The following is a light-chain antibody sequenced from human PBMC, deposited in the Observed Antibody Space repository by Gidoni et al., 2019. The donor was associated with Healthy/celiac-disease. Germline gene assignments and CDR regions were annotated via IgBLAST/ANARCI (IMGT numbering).Light chain of an antibody. V-gene: IGKV3-15*01. CDR1: QSVSSN. J-gene: IGKJ2*02. CDR2: GAS. CDR3: QHLGT. Sequence: EIVMTQSPATLSVSPGERATLSCRASQSVSSNLAWYQQKPGQAPRLLIYGASTRATGIPARFSGSGSGPEFTLTISSLQSEDFAVYYCQHLGTFGQGTKLEIK.